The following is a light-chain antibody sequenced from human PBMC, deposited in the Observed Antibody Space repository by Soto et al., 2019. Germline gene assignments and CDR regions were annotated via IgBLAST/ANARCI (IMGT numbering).Light chain of an antibody. CDR3: QQYGSSRT. CDR2: GAS. CDR1: QSGSSSY. V-gene: IGKV3-20*01. Sequence: EIVLTQSPGTLSLSPGERATLSCRARQSGSSSYLAWYQQKPGQAPRLLIYGASSRATGIPDRFSGSGSGTDFTLTISRLEPEDFAVYYCQQYGSSRTFGQGTKVEIK. J-gene: IGKJ1*01.